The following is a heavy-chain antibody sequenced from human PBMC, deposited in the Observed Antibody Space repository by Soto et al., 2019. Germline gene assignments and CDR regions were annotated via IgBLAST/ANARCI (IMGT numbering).Heavy chain of an antibody. V-gene: IGHV4-34*01. CDR1: GGSFSGYY. CDR3: ATAAGTGHYNWFDP. D-gene: IGHD6-13*01. Sequence: QVQLQQWGAGLLKPSETLSLTCAVYGGSFSGYYWSWIRQPPGKGLEWIGEINHSGSTNYNPSLKSRVTISVDTSKNQFSLKLSSVTAADTAVYYCATAAGTGHYNWFDPWGQGTLVTVSS. CDR2: INHSGST. J-gene: IGHJ5*02.